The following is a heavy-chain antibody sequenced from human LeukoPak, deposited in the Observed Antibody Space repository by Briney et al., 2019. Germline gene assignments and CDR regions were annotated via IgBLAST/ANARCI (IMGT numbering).Heavy chain of an antibody. CDR2: IYHSGST. CDR1: GGSISSGGYY. D-gene: IGHD2-2*01. Sequence: SETLSLTCTVSGGSISSGGYYWSWIRQPPGKGLEWIGYIYHSGSTYYNPSLKSRVTISVDRSKNQFSLKLSSVTAADTAVYYCARARGNCSSTSCYPLGTDYWGQGTLVTVSS. CDR3: ARARGNCSSTSCYPLGTDY. J-gene: IGHJ4*02. V-gene: IGHV4-30-2*01.